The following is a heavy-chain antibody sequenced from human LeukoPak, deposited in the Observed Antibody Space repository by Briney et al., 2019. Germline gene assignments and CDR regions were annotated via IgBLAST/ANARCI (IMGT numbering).Heavy chain of an antibody. CDR1: GFTFSNHW. V-gene: IGHV3-7*03. CDR2: INQDGSEK. D-gene: IGHD6-13*01. Sequence: PGGSLRLSCAASGFTFSNHWMSWVRQAPGKGLEWVANINQDGSEKHYVDSVKGRFTVSRDNARNSLFLQMNSLRAEDTSVYYCARDYRSSWYVRGQGTLVTVSS. J-gene: IGHJ4*02. CDR3: ARDYRSSWYV.